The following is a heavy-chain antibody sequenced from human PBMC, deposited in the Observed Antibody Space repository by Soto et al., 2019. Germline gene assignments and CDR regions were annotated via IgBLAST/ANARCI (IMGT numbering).Heavy chain of an antibody. V-gene: IGHV5-51*01. J-gene: IGHJ4*02. CDR1: GYTFSNLW. D-gene: IGHD6-13*01. CDR3: AGSRSSSPYFEG. CDR2: IYPGDHET. Sequence: GESLKISCQCSGYTFSNLWIGCVRQLPGQGLEWMGVIYPGDHETRYSPSFLGKVTISAEKSINTAYLPWRCLEATDSTFYSWAGSRSSSPYFEGWGQ.